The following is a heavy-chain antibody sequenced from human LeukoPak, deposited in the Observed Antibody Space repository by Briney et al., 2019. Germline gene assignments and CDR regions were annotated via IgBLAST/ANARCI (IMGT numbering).Heavy chain of an antibody. D-gene: IGHD6-13*01. V-gene: IGHV3-23*01. CDR3: TKDLMTGFSSGWYLSY. Sequence: GGSLRLSCQGSGFSINGSAMSWVRQAPGKGLEWVAVTGGSDDNTHYADSVKGRFSISRDTSENRLFLQMNSLRPDDSALYYCTKDLMTGFSSGWYLSYWGQGTLVTVSS. CDR1: GFSINGSA. J-gene: IGHJ4*02. CDR2: TGGSDDNT.